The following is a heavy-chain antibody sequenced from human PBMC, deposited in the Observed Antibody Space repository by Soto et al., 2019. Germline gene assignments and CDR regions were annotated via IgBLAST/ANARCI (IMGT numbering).Heavy chain of an antibody. CDR1: GGSISSSSYY. J-gene: IGHJ5*02. CDR2: IYYSGST. CDR3: ARHEGKDTATVGNWFDP. V-gene: IGHV4-39*01. D-gene: IGHD5-18*01. Sequence: PSETLSLTCTVSGGSISSSSYYWGWIRQPPGKGLEWIGSIYYSGSTYYNPSLKSRVTISVDTSKNQFSLKLSSVTAADTAVYYCARHEGKDTATVGNWFDPWGQGTLVTVSS.